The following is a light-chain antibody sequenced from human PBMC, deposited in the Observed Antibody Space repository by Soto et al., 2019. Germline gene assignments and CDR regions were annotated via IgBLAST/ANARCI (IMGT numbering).Light chain of an antibody. J-gene: IGKJ5*01. CDR1: QCINSY. V-gene: IGKV1-9*01. CDR2: AAS. CDR3: QQINSYPIT. Sequence: DIQLTQSPSFLSASVGDRVTITCRASQCINSYLAWYQQKPGKVPKLLIYAASTLQSGVPSRFSGSGSGTEFTLTLSSLQPEDVATYYCQQINSYPITFGQGTRLEI.